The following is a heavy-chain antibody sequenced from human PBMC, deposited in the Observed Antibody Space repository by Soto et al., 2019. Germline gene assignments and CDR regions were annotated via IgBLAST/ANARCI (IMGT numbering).Heavy chain of an antibody. D-gene: IGHD3-3*01. Sequence: QVQLVQSGAEVKKPGASVKVSCKASGYTFTSYGISWVRQAPGQGLEWMGWISAYNGNTNYAQKLQGRVTMTTDTSTSTDYMELRSLRSDDTAVYYCARLAFTIFGVVTYFDYWGQGTLVTVSS. CDR3: ARLAFTIFGVVTYFDY. CDR2: ISAYNGNT. CDR1: GYTFTSYG. V-gene: IGHV1-18*01. J-gene: IGHJ4*02.